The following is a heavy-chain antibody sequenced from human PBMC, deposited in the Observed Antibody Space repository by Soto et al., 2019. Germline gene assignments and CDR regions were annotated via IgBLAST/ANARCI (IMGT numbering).Heavy chain of an antibody. J-gene: IGHJ6*02. Sequence: PSETLSLTCTVSGGSISSYCWSWIRQPAGKGLEWIGRIYTSGSTNYNPSLKSRVTMSVDTSKNQFSLKLSSVTAADTAVYYCAIVVIGAAAGTGYYYGMDVWVQGTRVT. D-gene: IGHD6-13*01. V-gene: IGHV4-4*07. CDR2: IYTSGST. CDR3: AIVVIGAAAGTGYYYGMDV. CDR1: GGSISSYC.